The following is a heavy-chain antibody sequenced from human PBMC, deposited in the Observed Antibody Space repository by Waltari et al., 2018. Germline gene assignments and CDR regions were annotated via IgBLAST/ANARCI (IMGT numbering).Heavy chain of an antibody. CDR2: IYSGGST. CDR1: GFTVSSNY. CDR3: ARGTTYYDFWSGYKYYFDY. D-gene: IGHD3-3*01. J-gene: IGHJ4*02. Sequence: EVQLVESGGGLIQPGGSLRLSCAASGFTVSSNYMSWVRQAPGKGLEWVSVIYSGGSTDYADSVKGRFTISRDNSKNTLYLQMNSLRAEDTAVYYCARGTTYYDFWSGYKYYFDYWGQGTLVTVSS. V-gene: IGHV3-53*01.